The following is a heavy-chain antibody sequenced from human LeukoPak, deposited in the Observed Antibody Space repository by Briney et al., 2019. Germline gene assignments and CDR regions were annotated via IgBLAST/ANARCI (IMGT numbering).Heavy chain of an antibody. CDR1: GFTFSYSA. V-gene: IGHV3-23*01. CDR2: ITGSGSNT. Sequence: GGSLRLSCAASGFTFSYSAMTWVRQAPGKGLEWVSAITGSGSNTYYADSVKGRFTISRDNSENMVYLQMNSLRAEDTAVYHCAKDRALWSFDYWGQGTLVTVSS. D-gene: IGHD1-1*01. J-gene: IGHJ4*02. CDR3: AKDRALWSFDY.